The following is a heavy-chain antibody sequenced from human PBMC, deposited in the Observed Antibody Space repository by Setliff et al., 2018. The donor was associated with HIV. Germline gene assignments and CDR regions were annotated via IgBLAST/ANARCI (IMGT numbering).Heavy chain of an antibody. V-gene: IGHV4-4*02. D-gene: IGHD6-19*01. CDR3: ARATWLVHPFPLYYFDY. CDR2: IYPSGRT. CDR1: GGSISSRNW. J-gene: IGHJ4*02. Sequence: PSENLSLTCAVXGGSISSRNWWSWVRQPPGKGLEWFGEIYPSGRTNYNPSLKSRGTIXVDKSKNQSSLMLRSVTAADTAVYYCARATWLVHPFPLYYFDYWGQGTXXXVSS.